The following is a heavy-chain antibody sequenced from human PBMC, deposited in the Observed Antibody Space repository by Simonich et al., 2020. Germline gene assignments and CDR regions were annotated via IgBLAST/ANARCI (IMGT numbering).Heavy chain of an antibody. CDR2: IYYCGST. CDR1: GGSISSSSYY. Sequence: QLRLQESGPGLVKPSETLSLTCTVSGGSISSSSYYWGWIRQPPGKGLEWIGSIYYCGSTYYNPSLKSRVTISVDTSKNQFSLKLSSGTAADTAVYYCARHAGFAFDIWGQGTMVTVSS. CDR3: ARHAGFAFDI. D-gene: IGHD6-13*01. V-gene: IGHV4-39*01. J-gene: IGHJ3*02.